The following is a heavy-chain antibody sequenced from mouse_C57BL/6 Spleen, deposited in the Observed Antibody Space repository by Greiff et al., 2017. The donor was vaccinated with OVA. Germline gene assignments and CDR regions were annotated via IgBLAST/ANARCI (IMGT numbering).Heavy chain of an antibody. Sequence: ESGPGLVKPSQSLSLTCSVTGYSITSGYYWNWIRQLPGNKLEWMGYISYDGSNNYNPSLKNRISITRDTSKNQFFLKLNSVTTEDTATYYCARDRGYDGYFDYWGQGTTLTVSS. CDR1: GYSITSGYY. D-gene: IGHD2-3*01. V-gene: IGHV3-6*01. J-gene: IGHJ2*01. CDR2: ISYDGSN. CDR3: ARDRGYDGYFDY.